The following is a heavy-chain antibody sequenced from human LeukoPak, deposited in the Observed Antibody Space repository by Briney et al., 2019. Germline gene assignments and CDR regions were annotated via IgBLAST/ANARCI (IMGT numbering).Heavy chain of an antibody. Sequence: KPSETLSLTCTVSGGSISSSSYYCGWIRQPPGKGLEWIGSIYYSGSTYYNPSLKSRVTISVDTSKNQFSLKLSSVTAADTAVYYCARQGITMIVVANWFDPWGQGTLVTVSS. J-gene: IGHJ5*02. CDR3: ARQGITMIVVANWFDP. CDR2: IYYSGST. CDR1: GGSISSSSYY. V-gene: IGHV4-39*01. D-gene: IGHD3-22*01.